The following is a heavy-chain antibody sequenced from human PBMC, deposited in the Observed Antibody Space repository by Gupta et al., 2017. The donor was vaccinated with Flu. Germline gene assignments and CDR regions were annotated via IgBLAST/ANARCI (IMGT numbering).Heavy chain of an antibody. CDR1: GFPFSSSG. J-gene: IGHJ6*02. V-gene: IGHV3-33*01. Sequence: QVQLVESGGGVVQPGRSLRLSCAASGFPFSSSGMHWVRQAPGKGLEWVAVIWYDGSNEQYVDSVKGRFTISRDNSKNTLYLQMNSLRVEDTAVYYCARGGVAYCSGGNCYSEIDGVDVWGQGTTVTVS. D-gene: IGHD2-15*01. CDR3: ARGGVAYCSGGNCYSEIDGVDV. CDR2: IWYDGSNE.